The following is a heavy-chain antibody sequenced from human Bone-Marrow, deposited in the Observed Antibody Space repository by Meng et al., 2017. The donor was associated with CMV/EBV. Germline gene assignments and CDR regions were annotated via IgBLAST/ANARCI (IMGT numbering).Heavy chain of an antibody. CDR1: GGSISSSNYY. CDR2: IYYSGST. D-gene: IGHD3-3*01. CDR3: ARHGESGYYTFPFDY. J-gene: IGHJ4*02. Sequence: SETLSLTCTVSGGSISSSNYYWGWIRQPPGKGLEWIGSIYYSGSTYYNPSLKSRVTISVDTSKNQFSLKLSSVTAADTAVYYCARHGESGYYTFPFDYWGQGTLVTVSS. V-gene: IGHV4-39*01.